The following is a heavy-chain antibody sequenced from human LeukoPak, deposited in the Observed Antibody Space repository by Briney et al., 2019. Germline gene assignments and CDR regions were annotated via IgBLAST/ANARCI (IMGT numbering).Heavy chain of an antibody. V-gene: IGHV3-7*01. CDR1: GFTFSTYW. CDR2: IKQDESEK. J-gene: IGHJ6*02. D-gene: IGHD1-20*01. CDR3: AKDYNWLYSYYGMDV. Sequence: GGSLRLSCAASGFTFSTYWMAWVRQAPGKGLEWVANIKQDESEKYYVDSVKGRFTISRDNAKSSLYLQMNSLRVEDTAVYYCAKDYNWLYSYYGMDVWGQGTTVTVSS.